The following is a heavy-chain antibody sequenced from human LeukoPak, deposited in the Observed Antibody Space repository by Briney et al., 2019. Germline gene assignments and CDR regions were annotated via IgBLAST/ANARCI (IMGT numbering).Heavy chain of an antibody. CDR3: AKHSFVRWVKCCAP. V-gene: IGHV3-23*01. CDR2: ISGSGGST. J-gene: IGHJ5*02. Sequence: PGGSLRLSCTASVFPLSRCPIMGPRQAPGKGLEWVSAISGSGGSTYYADSVKGRFTISRDNSKNTLYLQMNSLRAEDSAVYYCAKHSFVRWVKCCAPWAQGTLVTVSS. CDR1: VFPLSRCP. D-gene: IGHD3-16*01.